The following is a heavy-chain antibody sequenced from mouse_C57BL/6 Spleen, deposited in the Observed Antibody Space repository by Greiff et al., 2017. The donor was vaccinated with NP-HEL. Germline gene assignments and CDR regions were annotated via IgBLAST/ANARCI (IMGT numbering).Heavy chain of an antibody. J-gene: IGHJ3*01. Sequence: QVQLQQPGAELVKPGASVKLSCKASGYTFTSYWMPWVKQGPGQGLEWIGMIHPNSGSTNYNEKLKSKATLTVDKSSSTAYMQLSSLTSEDSAVYYCARIYYDYAYWGQGTLVTVSA. V-gene: IGHV1-64*01. D-gene: IGHD2-4*01. CDR2: IHPNSGST. CDR1: GYTFTSYW. CDR3: ARIYYDYAY.